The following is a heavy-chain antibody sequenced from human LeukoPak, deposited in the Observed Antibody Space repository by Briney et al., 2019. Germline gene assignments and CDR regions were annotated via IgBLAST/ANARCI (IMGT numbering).Heavy chain of an antibody. J-gene: IGHJ4*02. Sequence: SVKVSCKASGGTFSSYAISWVRQAPGQGLEWMGGIIPIFGTANYAQKFQGRVTITADKSTSTAYMELSSLRSEDTAVYYCARGRTGLDDYGDHGVFDYWGQGTLVTVSS. D-gene: IGHD4-17*01. CDR2: IIPIFGTA. V-gene: IGHV1-69*06. CDR3: ARGRTGLDDYGDHGVFDY. CDR1: GGTFSSYA.